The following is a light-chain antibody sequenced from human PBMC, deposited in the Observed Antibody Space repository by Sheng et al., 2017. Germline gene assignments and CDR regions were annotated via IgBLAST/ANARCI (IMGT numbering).Light chain of an antibody. Sequence: EIVLTQSPATLSLSPGERATLSCRASQSVSSYLAWYQHNPGQAPRLLIYDASNRATGIPARFSGSGSATDFTLTISSLEPEDFAVYYCQQRGNWPTFGGGTKVDIK. J-gene: IGKJ4*01. CDR3: QQRGNWPT. CDR2: DAS. CDR1: QSVSSY. V-gene: IGKV3-11*01.